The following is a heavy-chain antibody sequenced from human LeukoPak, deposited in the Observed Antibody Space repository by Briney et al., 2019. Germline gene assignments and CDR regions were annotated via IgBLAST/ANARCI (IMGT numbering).Heavy chain of an antibody. D-gene: IGHD3-10*01. CDR2: ISSSGNTI. V-gene: IGHV3-48*01. J-gene: IGHJ3*02. CDR1: GFTFRRYS. Sequence: GGSLRLSCEASGFTFRRYSMHWVRQAPGKGLEWISYISSSGNTIYYADSVKGRYTISRDNGENSIFLQMNSLRAEDTAVYYCAKEPMVRGVNYAFDIWGQGTMVTVSS. CDR3: AKEPMVRGVNYAFDI.